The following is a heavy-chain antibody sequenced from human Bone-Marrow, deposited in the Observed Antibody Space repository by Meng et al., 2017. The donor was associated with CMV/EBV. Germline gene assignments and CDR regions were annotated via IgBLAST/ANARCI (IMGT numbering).Heavy chain of an antibody. D-gene: IGHD5-12*01. CDR3: ARATSHIVAIYYFDC. CDR1: GFTFSSYW. V-gene: IGHV3-7*01. CDR2: IKQDGYEK. Sequence: GESLKISCAASGFTFSSYWMSWVRQAPGKGLEWVANIKQDGYEKYSVDSVRGRFTISRDNAKNSLYLQMNSLRAEYTAVYYCARATSHIVAIYYFDCWGQGTRVTVSS. J-gene: IGHJ4*02.